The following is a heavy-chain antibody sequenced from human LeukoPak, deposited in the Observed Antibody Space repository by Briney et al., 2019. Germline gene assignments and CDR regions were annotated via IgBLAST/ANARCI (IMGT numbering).Heavy chain of an antibody. CDR3: AKDWGIMPIEGYFDY. J-gene: IGHJ4*02. D-gene: IGHD1-14*01. CDR1: GFTFSSYA. Sequence: PGGSLRLSCAASGFTFSSYAMSWVRHAPGKGLEWVAGISGTGGSIYYADSVKGRFTISRDNSKNTLYLQMNSLRAEDTAVYYCAKDWGIMPIEGYFDYWGQGTLVTVSS. CDR2: ISGTGGSI. V-gene: IGHV3-23*01.